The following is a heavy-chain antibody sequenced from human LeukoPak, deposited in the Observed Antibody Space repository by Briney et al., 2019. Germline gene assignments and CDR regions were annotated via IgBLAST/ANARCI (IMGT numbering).Heavy chain of an antibody. CDR3: ARRRAEGGSNGHYNWFDP. J-gene: IGHJ5*02. D-gene: IGHD6-13*01. CDR2: IYYSGST. Sequence: KPSETLSLTCTVSGGSISSSSYYWGWIRQPPGKGLEWIGSIYYSGSTYYNPSLKSRVTISVDTSKNQFSLKLSSVTAADTAVYYCARRRAEGGSNGHYNWFDPWGQGTLVTVSS. CDR1: GGSISSSSYY. V-gene: IGHV4-39*01.